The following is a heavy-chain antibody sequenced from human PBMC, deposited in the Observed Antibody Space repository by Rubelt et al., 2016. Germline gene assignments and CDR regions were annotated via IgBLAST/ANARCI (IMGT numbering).Heavy chain of an antibody. V-gene: IGHV3-21*01. J-gene: IGHJ5*02. D-gene: IGHD5-18*01. Sequence: GGLVKPGGSLRLSCAASGFTFSSYSMNWVRQAPGKGLEWVSSISSSSSYIYYADSVKGRFTISRDNAKNSLYLQMNSLRAEDTAVYYCARVKRRGYSYGSVDWFDPWGQGTLVTVSS. CDR3: ARVKRRGYSYGSVDWFDP. CDR1: GFTFSSYS. CDR2: ISSSSSYI.